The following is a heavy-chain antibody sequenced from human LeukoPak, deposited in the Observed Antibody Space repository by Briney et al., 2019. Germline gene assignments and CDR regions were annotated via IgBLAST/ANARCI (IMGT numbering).Heavy chain of an antibody. CDR3: AKDRGGVAMAWDLDP. J-gene: IGHJ5*02. CDR1: GFTFSSYG. V-gene: IGHV3-30*02. D-gene: IGHD3-3*01. Sequence: PGGSLRLSCAASGFTFSSYGMHWVRQAPGKGLEWVAFIRYDGSNKYYADSVKGRFTISRDNSKNTLYLQMNSLRAEDTAVYYCAKDRGGVAMAWDLDPWGQGTLVTVSS. CDR2: IRYDGSNK.